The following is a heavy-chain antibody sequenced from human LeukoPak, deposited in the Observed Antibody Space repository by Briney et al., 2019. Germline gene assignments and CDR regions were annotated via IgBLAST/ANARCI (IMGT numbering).Heavy chain of an antibody. CDR1: GFTFSSYA. D-gene: IGHD6-19*01. J-gene: IGHJ6*03. CDR3: ARVGGGVGQWLSYYYYMDV. V-gene: IGHV3-7*01. Sequence: PGGSLRLSCAASGFTFSSYAMSWVRQAPGKGLEWVANIKQDGSEKYYVDSVKGRFTISRDNAKNSLYLQMNSLRAEDTAVYYCARVGGGVGQWLSYYYYMDVWGKGTTVTVSS. CDR2: IKQDGSEK.